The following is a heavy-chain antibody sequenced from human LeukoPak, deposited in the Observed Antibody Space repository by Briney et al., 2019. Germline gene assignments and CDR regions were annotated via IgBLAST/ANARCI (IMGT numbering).Heavy chain of an antibody. J-gene: IGHJ6*03. CDR2: IYHSGST. CDR1: GGSISSSNW. D-gene: IGHD2-2*01. Sequence: PSETLSLTCAVSGGSISSSNWWSWVRQPPGKGLEWIGEIYHSGSTNYNPSLKSRVTISVDKSKNQFSLKLSSVTAADTAVYYCARGQVYPDIVVVPAAMHPYYYYYYMDVWGKGTTVTVSS. CDR3: ARGQVYPDIVVVPAAMHPYYYYYYMDV. V-gene: IGHV4-4*02.